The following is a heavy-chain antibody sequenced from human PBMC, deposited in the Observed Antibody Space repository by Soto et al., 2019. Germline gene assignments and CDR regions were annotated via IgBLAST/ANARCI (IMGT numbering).Heavy chain of an antibody. D-gene: IGHD2-21*02. CDR1: GFTFGNYA. CDR3: AKSLVTPSDAFDL. V-gene: IGHV3-23*01. CDR2: ISVPGTST. J-gene: IGHJ3*01. Sequence: GGSLRLSCAASGFTFGNYAMNWVRQAPGKGLEWISFISVPGTSTDYANAVKGRSSMSRDNSKNTLLLQMNRLRADDTAVYFCAKSLVTPSDAFDLWGRGTLVTVSS.